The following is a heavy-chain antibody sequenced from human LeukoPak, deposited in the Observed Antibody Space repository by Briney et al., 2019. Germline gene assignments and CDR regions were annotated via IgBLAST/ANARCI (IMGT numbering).Heavy chain of an antibody. V-gene: IGHV3-15*01. CDR2: IKSKTDGGTT. J-gene: IGHJ4*02. Sequence: TGGSLRLSCAASGFTFSNAWMSWVRQAPGKGLEWVGRIKSKTDGGTTDYAAPVKGRFTISRDDSKNTLYLQMNSLKTEDTAVYYCTTDLEGAVAVASIDYWGQGTLVTVSS. CDR1: GFTFSNAW. D-gene: IGHD6-19*01. CDR3: TTDLEGAVAVASIDY.